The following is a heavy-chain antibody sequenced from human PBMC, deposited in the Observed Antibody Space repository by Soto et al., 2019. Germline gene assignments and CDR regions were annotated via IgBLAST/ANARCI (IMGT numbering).Heavy chain of an antibody. Sequence: SETLSLTCAVYGGSFSGYYWSWIRQPPGKGLDWIGEINHSGSTNYNPSLKSRVTISVDTSKNQFSLKLSSVTAADTAVYYCARDRLAGMVRGVNIQGCFDPWGEGTLVTVSS. D-gene: IGHD3-10*01. CDR2: INHSGST. V-gene: IGHV4-34*01. CDR3: ARDRLAGMVRGVNIQGCFDP. J-gene: IGHJ5*02. CDR1: GGSFSGYY.